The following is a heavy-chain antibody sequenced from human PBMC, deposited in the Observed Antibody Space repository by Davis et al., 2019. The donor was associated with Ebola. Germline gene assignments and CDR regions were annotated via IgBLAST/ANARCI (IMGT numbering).Heavy chain of an antibody. CDR2: INPSGGST. V-gene: IGHV1-46*01. CDR1: GYTFTSYY. CDR3: ASSNDYNPFLVSSYFDY. D-gene: IGHD5-24*01. Sequence: ASVKVSCKASGYTFTSYYMHWVRQAPGQGLEWMGIINPSGGSTSYAQKFQGRVTMTRDTSTSTVYMELSSLRSEDTAVYYCASSNDYNPFLVSSYFDYWGQGTLVTVSS. J-gene: IGHJ4*02.